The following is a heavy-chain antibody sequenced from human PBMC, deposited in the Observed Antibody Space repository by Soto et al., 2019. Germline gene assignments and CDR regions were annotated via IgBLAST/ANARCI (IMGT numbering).Heavy chain of an antibody. CDR1: GGSFSGYY. J-gene: IGHJ4*02. D-gene: IGHD3-16*02. CDR3: ARVYYDYIWGSYRKYFDY. V-gene: IGHV4-34*01. CDR2: INHSGST. Sequence: SETLSLTCAVYGGSFSGYYWSWIRQPPGKGLEWIGEINHSGSTNYNPSLKSRVTISVDTSKNQFSLKLSSVTAADTAVYYCARVYYDYIWGSYRKYFDYWGQGTLVTVSS.